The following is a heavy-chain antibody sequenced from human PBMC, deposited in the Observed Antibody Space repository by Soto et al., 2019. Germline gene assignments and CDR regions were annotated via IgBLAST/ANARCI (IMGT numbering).Heavy chain of an antibody. CDR1: GYSFTSYW. J-gene: IGHJ4*02. CDR2: IYPGDSDT. V-gene: IGHV5-51*01. D-gene: IGHD3-10*01. CDR3: ATLASYYGSGSYSPFDY. Sequence: PGESLKISCKGSGYSFTSYWIGWVRQMPGKGLEWMGIIYPGDSDTRYSPSFQGQVTISADKSISTAYLQWSSLKASDTAIYYCATLASYYGSGSYSPFDYWGQGTLVTVSS.